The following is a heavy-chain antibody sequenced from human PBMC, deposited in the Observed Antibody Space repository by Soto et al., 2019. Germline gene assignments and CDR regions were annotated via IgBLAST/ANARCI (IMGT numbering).Heavy chain of an antibody. CDR3: ARARGGPGTTVTRYYYYGMDV. CDR1: GGSISSGGYY. Sequence: SETLSLTCTVSGGSISSGGYYWSWIRQHPGKGLEWIGYIYYSGSTYYNPSLKSRVTISVDTSKNQFSLKLSSVTAADTAVYYCARARGGPGTTVTRYYYYGMDVWGQGTTVTVSS. CDR2: IYYSGST. V-gene: IGHV4-31*03. J-gene: IGHJ6*02. D-gene: IGHD4-17*01.